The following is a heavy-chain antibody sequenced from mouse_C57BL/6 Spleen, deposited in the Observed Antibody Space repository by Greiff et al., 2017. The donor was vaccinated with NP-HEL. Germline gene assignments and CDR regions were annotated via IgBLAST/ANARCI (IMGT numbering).Heavy chain of an antibody. CDR3: ARHRVTTVVENYFDY. CDR2: ISGGGGNT. CDR1: GFTFSSYT. J-gene: IGHJ2*01. Sequence: EVKLVESGGGLVKPGGSLKLSCAASGFTFSSYTMSWVRQTPEKRLEWVATISGGGGNTYYPDSVKGRFTISRDNAKNTLYLQMSSLRSEDTALYYCARHRVTTVVENYFDYWGQGTTLTVSS. D-gene: IGHD1-1*01. V-gene: IGHV5-9*01.